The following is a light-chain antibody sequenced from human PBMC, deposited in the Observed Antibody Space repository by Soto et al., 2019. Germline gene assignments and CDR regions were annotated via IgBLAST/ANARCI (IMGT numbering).Light chain of an antibody. Sequence: QSGLTQPPSASGTPGQRVTISCSGSSSNIGSNTVNWYQQLPGTAPTLLIYYNNQRPSGVPDRFSGSKSGTSASLAISGLQSEDEAHYYCAAWDDSLYGWVFGGGTQLTVL. V-gene: IGLV1-44*01. CDR2: YNN. CDR3: AAWDDSLYGWV. J-gene: IGLJ3*02. CDR1: SSNIGSNT.